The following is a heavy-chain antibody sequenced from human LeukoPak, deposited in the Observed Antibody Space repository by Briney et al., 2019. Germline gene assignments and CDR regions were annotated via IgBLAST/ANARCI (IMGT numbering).Heavy chain of an antibody. CDR2: IDSDGSST. Sequence: GGSLRLSCAASGFTFSNYWMHWVRQAPGKGLVWVSRIDSDGSSTMYADSVKGRFTISRDNAKNTLYVQMSSLRAEDTAVYYCARSGGGFFDYWGQGNLVTVSS. CDR3: ARSGGGFFDY. D-gene: IGHD3-16*01. CDR1: GFTFSNYW. V-gene: IGHV3-74*03. J-gene: IGHJ4*02.